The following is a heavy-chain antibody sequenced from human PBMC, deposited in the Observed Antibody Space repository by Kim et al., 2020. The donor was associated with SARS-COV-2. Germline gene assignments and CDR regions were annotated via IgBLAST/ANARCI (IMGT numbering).Heavy chain of an antibody. D-gene: IGHD6-19*01. J-gene: IGHJ4*02. CDR2: VSASGREI. CDR1: GFTFRTSN. V-gene: IGHV3-21*01. Sequence: GGSLRLSCAASGFTFRTSNMNWVRQAPGKGLEWVSSVSASGREIFYADSVKGRFTISRDDAKNSLYLQMNSLRVDDTAVYYCANGWSVFQCCGQGTLVTVSS. CDR3: ANGWSVFQC.